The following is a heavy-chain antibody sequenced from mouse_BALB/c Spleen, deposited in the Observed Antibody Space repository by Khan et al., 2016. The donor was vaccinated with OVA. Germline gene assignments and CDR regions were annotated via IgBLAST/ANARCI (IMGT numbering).Heavy chain of an antibody. CDR3: AKDPPYYGMDY. Sequence: QVQLKESGPGLVAPSQSLSITCTVSGFSLTHYAVSWIRQPPGKGLEWLGVIWGGGSKYYNSALKSRLSISKDNSKSQVFLKMNSLQTDDTAMYYCAKDPPYYGMDYWGQGTSVTVSS. V-gene: IGHV2-6-5*01. CDR2: IWGGGSK. J-gene: IGHJ4*01. CDR1: GFSLTHYA.